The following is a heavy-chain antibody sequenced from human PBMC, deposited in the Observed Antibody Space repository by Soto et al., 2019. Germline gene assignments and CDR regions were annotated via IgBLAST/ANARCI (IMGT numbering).Heavy chain of an antibody. CDR1: GVTLSSGN. V-gene: IGHV3-21*01. J-gene: IGHJ4*02. CDR3: ASVFTGRFIYDE. D-gene: IGHD3-10*01. CDR2: SSSSSIYI. Sequence: PXGSLRLSCAASGVTLSSGNVNWVRHAPGKGLVWVSSSSSSSIYIYYADSVKCRFTIARYNAKNSLYLQMNSLRAEDTAVYYCASVFTGRFIYDEWGQGTLVTVA.